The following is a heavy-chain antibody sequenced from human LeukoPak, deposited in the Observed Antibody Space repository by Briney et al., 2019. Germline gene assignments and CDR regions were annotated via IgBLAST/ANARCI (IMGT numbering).Heavy chain of an antibody. CDR1: GYSFIRFY. V-gene: IGHV1-46*01. Sequence: ASVKVSCKTSGYSFIRFYIHWVRQAPGQGLEWMGIFNPSSSSTNYAQKLQGRVTMTTDTSTSTAYMELRSLRSDDTAVYYCARDKYSSSWTPTDYWGQGTLVTVSS. CDR2: FNPSSSST. CDR3: ARDKYSSSWTPTDY. D-gene: IGHD6-13*01. J-gene: IGHJ4*02.